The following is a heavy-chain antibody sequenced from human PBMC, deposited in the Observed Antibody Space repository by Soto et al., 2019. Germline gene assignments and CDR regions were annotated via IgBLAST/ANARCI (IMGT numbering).Heavy chain of an antibody. V-gene: IGHV3-30-3*01. CDR3: ARTDTAVVMPSGMDV. Sequence: GGSLRLSCAASGFTFSSYAMHWVRQAPGKGLEWVAVISYDGSNKYYADSVKGRFTISRDNSKNTLYLQMNSLRAEDTAVYYCARTDTAVVMPSGMDVWGQGTTVTVSS. D-gene: IGHD5-18*01. J-gene: IGHJ6*02. CDR1: GFTFSSYA. CDR2: ISYDGSNK.